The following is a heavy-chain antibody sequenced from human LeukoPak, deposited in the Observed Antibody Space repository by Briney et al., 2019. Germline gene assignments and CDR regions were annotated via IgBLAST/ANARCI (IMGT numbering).Heavy chain of an antibody. J-gene: IGHJ4*02. V-gene: IGHV3-23*01. D-gene: IGHD2-15*01. CDR3: AKDLRLLGNDDYFDY. CDR2: ISGSGGST. CDR1: GFTFISYA. Sequence: GGSLRLSCAAPGFTFISYAMSWVRQAPGKGLEWVSAISGSGGSTYYADSVKGRFTIPRDNSKNTLYLQMNSLRAEDTAVYYCAKDLRLLGNDDYFDYWGQGTLVTVSS.